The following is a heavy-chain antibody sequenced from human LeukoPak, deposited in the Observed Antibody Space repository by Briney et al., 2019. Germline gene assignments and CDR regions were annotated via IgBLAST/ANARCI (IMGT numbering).Heavy chain of an antibody. Sequence: SETLSLTCTVSGGSISSRSYYWGWIRQPPGKGLEWIGSIYYSGSTYYNPSLKSRVTISVDTSKNQFSLKLSSVTAADTAVYYCARHMFQGYDFWSGYAVYYYGMDVWGQGTTVTVSS. CDR1: GGSISSRSYY. V-gene: IGHV4-39*01. CDR2: IYYSGST. J-gene: IGHJ6*02. CDR3: ARHMFQGYDFWSGYAVYYYGMDV. D-gene: IGHD3-3*01.